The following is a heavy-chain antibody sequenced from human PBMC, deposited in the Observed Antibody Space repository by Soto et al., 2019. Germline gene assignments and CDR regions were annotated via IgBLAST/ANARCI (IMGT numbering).Heavy chain of an antibody. CDR2: ISSSSSTI. J-gene: IGHJ6*02. CDR1: GFTFSSYS. V-gene: IGHV3-48*02. Sequence: GGSLRLSCAASGFTFSSYSMNWVRQAPGKGLEWVSYISSSSSTIYYADSVKGRFTISRDNAKNSLYLKMNSLRDEDTAVYYCARRYYYDSSGYYSEYYYGMDVWGQGTTVTLSS. D-gene: IGHD3-22*01. CDR3: ARRYYYDSSGYYSEYYYGMDV.